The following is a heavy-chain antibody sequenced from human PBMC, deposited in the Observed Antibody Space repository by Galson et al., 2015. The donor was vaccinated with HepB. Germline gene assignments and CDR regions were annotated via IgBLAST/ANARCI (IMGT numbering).Heavy chain of an antibody. CDR3: IKGQPRNSGWQAFKY. CDR2: IDWNSGGI. J-gene: IGHJ4*02. V-gene: IGHV3-9*01. D-gene: IGHD6-19*01. CDR1: GFTFDDYA. Sequence: SLRLSCAASGFTFDDYAMHWVRQTPGKGLEWVSGIDWNSGGIGYADSVEGRFTISRDNAKNSLYLQMNSLRADDTAMYYCIKGQPRNSGWQAFKYWGQGTLVTVSS.